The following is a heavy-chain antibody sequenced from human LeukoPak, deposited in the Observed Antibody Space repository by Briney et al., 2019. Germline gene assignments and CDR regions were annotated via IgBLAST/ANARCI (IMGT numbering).Heavy chain of an antibody. J-gene: IGHJ6*03. CDR2: IRYNGSNK. D-gene: IGHD5-12*01. V-gene: IGHV3-30*02. Sequence: GGSLRLSCAASGFTFSSYGMHWVRQAPGKGLEWVAFIRYNGSNKYYADSVKGRFTISRDNSKNTLYLQMNSLKTEDTAVYYCTSIVATMGYYYYMDVWGKGTTVTVSS. CDR1: GFTFSSYG. CDR3: TSIVATMGYYYYMDV.